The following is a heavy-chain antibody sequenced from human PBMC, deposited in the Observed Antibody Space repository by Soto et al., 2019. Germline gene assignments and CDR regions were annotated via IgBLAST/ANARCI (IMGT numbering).Heavy chain of an antibody. V-gene: IGHV1-3*01. CDR3: ARDLSDPYDSSGYYPYYYYGMDV. CDR1: GYTFTSYA. D-gene: IGHD3-22*01. J-gene: IGHJ6*02. CDR2: INAGNGNT. Sequence: VKVSCKASGYTFTSYAMHWVRQAPGQRLEWMEWINAGNGNTKYSQKFQGRVTITRDTSASTAYMELSSLRSEDTAVYYCARDLSDPYDSSGYYPYYYYGMDVWGQGTTVTVSS.